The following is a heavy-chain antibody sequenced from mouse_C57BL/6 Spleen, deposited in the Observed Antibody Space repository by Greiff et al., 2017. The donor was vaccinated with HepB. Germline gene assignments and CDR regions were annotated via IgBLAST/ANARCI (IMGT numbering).Heavy chain of an antibody. CDR1: GYSFTGYY. J-gene: IGHJ3*01. D-gene: IGHD2-4*01. CDR3: ARRGLYYDYEESSY. Sequence: DVQLQESGPELVKPGASVKISCKASGYSFTGYYMNWVKQSPEKSLEWIGEINPSTGGTTYNQKFKAKATLTVDKSSSTAYMQLKSLTSEDSAVYYCARRGLYYDYEESSYWGQGTLVTVSA. CDR2: INPSTGGT. V-gene: IGHV1-42*01.